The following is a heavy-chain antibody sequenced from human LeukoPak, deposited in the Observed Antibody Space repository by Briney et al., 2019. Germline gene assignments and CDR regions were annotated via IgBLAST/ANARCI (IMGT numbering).Heavy chain of an antibody. CDR1: GYTFTGYY. CDR3: ARDGGGGGNWFDP. V-gene: IGHV1-2*04. CDR2: INPNSGGT. Sequence: ASVKVSCKASGYTFTGYYMHWVRQAPGQGLEWMGWINPNSGGTNYAQKFQGWVTMTRDTSISTAYMELSRLRSDDTAVYYCARDGGGGGNWFDPWGQGTLVTVSS. J-gene: IGHJ5*02. D-gene: IGHD2-21*01.